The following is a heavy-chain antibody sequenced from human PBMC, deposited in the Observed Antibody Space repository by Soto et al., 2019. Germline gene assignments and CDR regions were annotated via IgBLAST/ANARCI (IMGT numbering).Heavy chain of an antibody. J-gene: IGHJ6*02. CDR3: VRMGFSVDGYLSYYYYGIDV. D-gene: IGHD5-12*01. CDR2: IYPDDSDT. V-gene: IGHV5-51*01. CDR1: GYSFPKYY. Sequence: PGESLKICCKGSGYSFPKYYIGWVRQMPGKDLEWMAIIYPDDSDTRYSPSFQGQVTISADKSISTAYLQWSSLKASDTAMYYCVRMGFSVDGYLSYYYYGIDVWGQRSTDTVSS.